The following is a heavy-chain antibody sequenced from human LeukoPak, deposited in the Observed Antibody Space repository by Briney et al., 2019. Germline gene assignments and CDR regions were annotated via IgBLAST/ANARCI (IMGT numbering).Heavy chain of an antibody. Sequence: GRSLRLSCAASGFTFDDYAMHWVRQVRGKGLEWVSGISWNSGSITYADSVKGRFTISRDNAKNSLYLQMNSLRAEDTAVYYCARKSCSGGSCYFFLYYGMDVWGQGTTVTVSS. CDR3: ARKSCSGGSCYFFLYYGMDV. J-gene: IGHJ6*02. CDR1: GFTFDDYA. CDR2: ISWNSGSI. V-gene: IGHV3-9*01. D-gene: IGHD2-15*01.